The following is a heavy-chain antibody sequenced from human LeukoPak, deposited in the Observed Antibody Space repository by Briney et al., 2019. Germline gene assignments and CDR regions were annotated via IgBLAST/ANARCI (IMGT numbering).Heavy chain of an antibody. D-gene: IGHD2-21*02. CDR1: GFTFSTSW. CDR2: TNCIGSIV. CDR3: VRALNGDTDY. V-gene: IGHV3-74*03. Sequence: GGSLRLSCAASGFTFSTSWMHWVRQAPGRGLVWVSRTNCIGSIVTYADSVKGRFTISRDNAKNTLFLQMNSLRAEDTSVYYSVRALNGDTDYWGQGTLVTVSS. J-gene: IGHJ4*02.